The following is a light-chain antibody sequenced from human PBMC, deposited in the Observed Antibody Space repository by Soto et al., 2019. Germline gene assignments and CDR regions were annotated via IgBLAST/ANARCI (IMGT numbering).Light chain of an antibody. CDR2: GAS. Sequence: EIVMTQSPATLSVSPGERATHSCRASQSVSSNLAWYQQKPGQAPRLLIYGASSRATGIPDRFSGSGSGTEFTLTISSLQSEDFAVYYCQQYGSSGTFGQGTKVDIK. CDR3: QQYGSSGT. V-gene: IGKV3D-15*01. J-gene: IGKJ1*01. CDR1: QSVSSN.